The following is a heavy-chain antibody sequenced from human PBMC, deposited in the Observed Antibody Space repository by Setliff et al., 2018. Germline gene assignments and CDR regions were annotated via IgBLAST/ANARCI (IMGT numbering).Heavy chain of an antibody. CDR1: GGSFSGYY. CDR2: INHSGST. J-gene: IGHJ4*02. Sequence: SETLSLTCAVYGGSFSGYYWSWIRQPPGKGLEWIGEINHSGSTNYNPSLKSRVTISVDTSKNQFSLKLSSVTAADTAVYYCARASVVHAVAIGYWGQGTLVTVS. D-gene: IGHD6-19*01. V-gene: IGHV4-34*01. CDR3: ARASVVHAVAIGY.